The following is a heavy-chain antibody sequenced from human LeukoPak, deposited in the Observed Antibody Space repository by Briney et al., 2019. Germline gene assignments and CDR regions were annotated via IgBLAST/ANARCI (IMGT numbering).Heavy chain of an antibody. CDR3: ARGRGYSYGSASYYFDY. D-gene: IGHD5-18*01. CDR2: IIPIFGTA. CDR1: GGIFSSYA. J-gene: IGHJ4*02. Sequence: SVKVSCKASGGIFSSYAISWVRQAPGQGLEWMGGIIPIFGTANYAQKLQGRVTITTDESTSTAYMELSSLRSEDTAVYYCARGRGYSYGSASYYFDYWGQGTLVTVSS. V-gene: IGHV1-69*05.